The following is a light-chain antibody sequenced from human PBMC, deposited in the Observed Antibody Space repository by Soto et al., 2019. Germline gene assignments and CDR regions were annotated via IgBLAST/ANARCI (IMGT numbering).Light chain of an antibody. CDR3: SSQETTFTDV. Sequence: QSALTQPASVSGSPGQSVAISCTGTSSDVGAYNYISWYQQHPGKAPKVLLSEVTNRPSGVSDRFSGSKSGNTASLTFSGLQAKDEADYYCSSQETTFTDVFTTATNVAVL. V-gene: IGLV2-14*01. CDR1: SSDVGAYNY. CDR2: EVT. J-gene: IGLJ1*01.